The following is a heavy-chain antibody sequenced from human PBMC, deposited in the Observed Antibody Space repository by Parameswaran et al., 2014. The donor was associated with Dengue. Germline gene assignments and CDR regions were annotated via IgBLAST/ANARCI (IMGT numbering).Heavy chain of an antibody. J-gene: IGHJ3*02. D-gene: IGHD5-12*01. CDR2: IYYSGST. Sequence: WIRQPPGKGLEWIGYIYYSGSTYYNPSLKSRVTMSVDTSKNQFSLKLSSVTAVDTAVYYCARTFVGYSFDIWGQGTMVTVSS. V-gene: IGHV4-28*01. CDR3: ARTFVGYSFDI.